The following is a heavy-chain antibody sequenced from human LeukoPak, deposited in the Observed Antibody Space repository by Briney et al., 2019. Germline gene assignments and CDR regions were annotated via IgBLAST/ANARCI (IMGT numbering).Heavy chain of an antibody. CDR2: ISGSGGST. V-gene: IGHV3-23*01. CDR1: GFTFSSYA. Sequence: GGSLRLSCAASGFTFSSYAMSWGRQAPGKGLEWGSAISGSGGSTYYADSVKGRFTISRDNSKNTLYLQMNSLRAEDTAVYYCARDQRVWFGDLGYYYYGMDVWGQGTTVTVSS. D-gene: IGHD3-10*01. CDR3: ARDQRVWFGDLGYYYYGMDV. J-gene: IGHJ6*02.